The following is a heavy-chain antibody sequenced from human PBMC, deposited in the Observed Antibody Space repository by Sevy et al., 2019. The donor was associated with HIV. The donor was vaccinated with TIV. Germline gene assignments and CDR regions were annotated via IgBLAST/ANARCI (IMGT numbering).Heavy chain of an antibody. J-gene: IGHJ6*02. CDR2: IKVDGSEK. D-gene: IGHD2-2*01. CDR3: ARDCSSTTCLWGLDV. V-gene: IGHV3-7*03. CDR1: GFTFSNYW. Sequence: GGSLRLSCAASGFTFSNYWMTWVRQAPGKGLEWVANIKVDGSEKYYVDSVKGRFTISRDNAKNSLYLQMNSLRAEDTAVYHCARDCSSTTCLWGLDVWGQGTTVTVSS.